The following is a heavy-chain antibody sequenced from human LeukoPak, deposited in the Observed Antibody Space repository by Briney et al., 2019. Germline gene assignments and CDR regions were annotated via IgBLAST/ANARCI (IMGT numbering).Heavy chain of an antibody. CDR3: ARLPDSSGYELDAFDI. Sequence: PSETLSLTCAVYGGSFSGYYWSWIRQPPGKGLEWIGEINHSGSTNYNPSLKSRVTISVDTSKNQFSLKLSSVTAADTAVYYCARLPDSSGYELDAFDIWGQGTMVTVSS. CDR1: GGSFSGYY. J-gene: IGHJ3*02. CDR2: INHSGST. D-gene: IGHD3-22*01. V-gene: IGHV4-34*01.